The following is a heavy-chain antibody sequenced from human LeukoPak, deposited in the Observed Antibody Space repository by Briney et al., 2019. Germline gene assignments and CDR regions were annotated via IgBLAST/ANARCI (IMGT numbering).Heavy chain of an antibody. D-gene: IGHD6-13*01. CDR2: ILPFLGSA. J-gene: IGHJ4*02. CDR1: GGTFSSYA. CDR3: ARSRGSTWFEPIDY. V-gene: IGHV1-69*01. Sequence: ASVKVSFKASGGTFSSYATNWVRQAPGQGLEWMGGILPFLGSANYAQKFQDRVTLTADESTSTAYMEMSSLRSEDTAVYYCARSRGSTWFEPIDYWGQGTLVTVSS.